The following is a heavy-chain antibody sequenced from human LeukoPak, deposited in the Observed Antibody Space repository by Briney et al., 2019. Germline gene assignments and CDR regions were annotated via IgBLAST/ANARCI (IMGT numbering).Heavy chain of an antibody. CDR1: GYTFTSYD. D-gene: IGHD3-22*01. CDR3: ATIDSSGYWYYYYYGMDV. CDR2: MNPNSGNT. J-gene: IGHJ6*02. V-gene: IGHV1-8*01. Sequence: GASVKVSCKASGYTFTSYDINWVRQATGQGLEWMGWMNPNSGNTGYAQKFQGRITMTRNTPISTAYTELSSLRSEDTAVYYCATIDSSGYWYYYYYGMDVWGQGTTVTVSS.